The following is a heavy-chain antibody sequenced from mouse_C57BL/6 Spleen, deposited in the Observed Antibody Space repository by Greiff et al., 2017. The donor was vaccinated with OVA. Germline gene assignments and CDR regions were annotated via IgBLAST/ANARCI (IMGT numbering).Heavy chain of an antibody. CDR3: ARRGGIIMDY. CDR2: IWSGGST. D-gene: IGHD1-1*01. J-gene: IGHJ4*01. CDR1: GFSFTSYG. V-gene: IGHV2-2*01. Sequence: QVQLQQSGPGLVQPSPSLSITCTVSGFSFTSYGVHWVRQSPGQGLEWLGVIWSGGSTAYNAAFISRLSISKDNSKSQVFFKMNSLQADDTAIYYCARRGGIIMDYWGQGTSVTVSS.